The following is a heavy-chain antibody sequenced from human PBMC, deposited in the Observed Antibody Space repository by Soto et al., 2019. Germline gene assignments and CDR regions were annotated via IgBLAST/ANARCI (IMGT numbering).Heavy chain of an antibody. Sequence: EVQLLESGGDLVQPGGSLRLSCAASGFTFSNYAMSWVRQAPGKGLEWVSLIRGSGGPTNYAVSVKARFTVSRDNSKNMLFLQMNSLRAEDTAVYYCVKDFRGGYDWTHDWGQGTLVTVSS. D-gene: IGHD5-12*01. CDR3: VKDFRGGYDWTHD. J-gene: IGHJ4*02. CDR1: GFTFSNYA. V-gene: IGHV3-23*01. CDR2: IRGSGGPT.